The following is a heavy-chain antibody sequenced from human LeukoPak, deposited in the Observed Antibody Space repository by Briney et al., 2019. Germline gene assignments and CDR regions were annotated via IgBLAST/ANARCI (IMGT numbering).Heavy chain of an antibody. CDR1: GASISSYY. CDR2: IYYSGST. V-gene: IGHV4-59*08. Sequence: SETLSLTCTVSGASISSYYWSWIRQPPGKGLEWIGYIYYSGSTNYNPSLKSRVTISVDTSKNQFSLKMRSVTAADTAVYYCARHSASFCIDYWGQGTLVTVSS. CDR3: ARHSASFCIDY. J-gene: IGHJ4*02. D-gene: IGHD1-14*01.